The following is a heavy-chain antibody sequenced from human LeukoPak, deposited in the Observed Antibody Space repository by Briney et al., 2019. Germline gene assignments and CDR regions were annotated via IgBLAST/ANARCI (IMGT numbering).Heavy chain of an antibody. J-gene: IGHJ5*02. Sequence: SETLSLTCTVSGGSINNYYWTWIRQPPGKGLEWIGYIYYSGSTNYNPSLKSRVTMSVDTSKNQFSLKLSSVTAADTAVYYCARGLVGGYSYGYFVGNWFDPWGQGTLVTVSS. CDR3: ARGLVGGYSYGYFVGNWFDP. CDR1: GGSINNYY. V-gene: IGHV4-59*12. D-gene: IGHD5-18*01. CDR2: IYYSGST.